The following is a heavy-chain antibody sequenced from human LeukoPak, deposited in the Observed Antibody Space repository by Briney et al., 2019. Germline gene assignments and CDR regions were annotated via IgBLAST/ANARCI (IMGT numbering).Heavy chain of an antibody. CDR1: GFSFSDYG. D-gene: IGHD1-26*01. CDR2: IRHDGGNI. V-gene: IGHV3-30*02. J-gene: IGHJ4*02. Sequence: GGSLRLSCAASGFSFSDYGMNWVRQTPGKGLEWVAFIRHDGGNIYYADSVKGRFTISRDNSKLYLQMNSLRAEDTAVYYCARTGSSRFDYWGQGTLVTVSS. CDR3: ARTGSSRFDY.